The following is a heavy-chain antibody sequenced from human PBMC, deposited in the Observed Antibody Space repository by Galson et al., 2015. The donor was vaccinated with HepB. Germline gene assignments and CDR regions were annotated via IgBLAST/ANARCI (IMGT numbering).Heavy chain of an antibody. D-gene: IGHD7-27*01. CDR3: GSSSVNWGPDGFEI. CDR1: GFDVSNNY. Sequence: SLRLSCAASGFDVSNNYMGWVRQAPGKGLEWVSVIDGGGTTHYADSVKGRFTISRDNSKNTLYLQMDTLRAEDTAVYHCGSSSVNWGPDGFEIWGQGTMVTVSS. V-gene: IGHV3-53*01. CDR2: IDGGGTT. J-gene: IGHJ3*02.